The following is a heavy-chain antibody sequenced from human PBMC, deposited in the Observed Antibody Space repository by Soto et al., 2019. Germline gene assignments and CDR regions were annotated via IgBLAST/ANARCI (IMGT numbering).Heavy chain of an antibody. V-gene: IGHV3-23*01. CDR1: GFTFSSYA. CDR3: ATSRGELLWFGESQNWFDP. Sequence: GGSLRLSCAASGFTFSSYAMSWVRQAPGKGLEWVSAISGSGGSTYYADSVKGRFTISRDNSKNTLYLQMNSLRAEDTAVYYCATSRGELLWFGESQNWFDPWGQGTLVTASS. J-gene: IGHJ5*02. CDR2: ISGSGGST. D-gene: IGHD3-10*01.